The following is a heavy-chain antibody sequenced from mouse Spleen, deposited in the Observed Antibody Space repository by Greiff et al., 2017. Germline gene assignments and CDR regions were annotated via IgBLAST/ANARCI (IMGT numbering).Heavy chain of an antibody. D-gene: IGHD1-1*01. CDR2: INYDGSST. CDR3: ARDLYYPWYFDV. Sequence: EVKLMESEGGLVQPGSSMKLSCTASGFTFSDYYMAWVRQVPEKGLEWVANINYDGSSTYYLDSLKSRFIISRDNAKNILYLQMSSLKSEDTATYYCARDLYYPWYFDVWGAGTTVTVSS. V-gene: IGHV5-16*01. CDR1: GFTFSDYY. J-gene: IGHJ1*01.